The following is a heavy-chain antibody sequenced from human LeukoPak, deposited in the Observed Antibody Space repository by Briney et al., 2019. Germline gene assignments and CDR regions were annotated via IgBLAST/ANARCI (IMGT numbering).Heavy chain of an antibody. CDR2: IYYSGST. D-gene: IGHD6-6*01. Sequence: SETLSLTCTVSGGSISSYDWSWIRQPPGKGLEWIGYIYYSGSTNYNPSLKSRVTISVDTSKNQFSLKLSSVTAADTAVYYCARSSSGHLPFDYWGQGTLVTVSS. V-gene: IGHV4-59*01. CDR1: GGSISSYD. J-gene: IGHJ4*02. CDR3: ARSSSGHLPFDY.